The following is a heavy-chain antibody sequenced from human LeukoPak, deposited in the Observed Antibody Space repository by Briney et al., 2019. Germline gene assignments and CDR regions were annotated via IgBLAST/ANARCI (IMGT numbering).Heavy chain of an antibody. CDR3: ASAACSSTSCYAGY. CDR1: GGSFSGYY. D-gene: IGHD2-2*01. Sequence: SETLSLTCAVYGGSFSGYYWSWIRQPPGKGLEWIGEINHSGSTNYNPSLKSRVTISVDTSKNQFSLKLSSVTAADTAVYYCASAACSSTSCYAGYWGQGTLVTVSS. J-gene: IGHJ4*02. CDR2: INHSGST. V-gene: IGHV4-34*01.